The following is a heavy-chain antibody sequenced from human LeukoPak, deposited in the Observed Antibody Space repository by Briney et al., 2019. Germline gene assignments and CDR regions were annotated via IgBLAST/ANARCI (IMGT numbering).Heavy chain of an antibody. CDR1: EFSVGSNY. J-gene: IGHJ4*02. CDR3: ARSGWFGELGFDY. V-gene: IGHV3-21*01. Sequence: PGGSLRLSCAASEFSVGSNYMTWVRQAPGKGLEWVSSISSSSSYIYHADSVKGRFTFSRDNAKNSLYLQMNSLRAEDTAVYYCARSGWFGELGFDYWGQGTLVTVSS. D-gene: IGHD3-10*01. CDR2: ISSSSSYI.